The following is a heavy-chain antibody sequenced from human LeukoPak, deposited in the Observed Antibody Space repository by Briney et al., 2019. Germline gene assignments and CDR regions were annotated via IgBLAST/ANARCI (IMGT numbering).Heavy chain of an antibody. CDR3: ARGFYSSSWYYYYYYYMDV. D-gene: IGHD6-13*01. Sequence: GGSLRLSCAASGFTVSRNYMSWVRQAPGKGLEWVSGINWNGGSTGYADSVKGRFTISRDNAKNSLYLQMNSLRAEDTAVYYCARGFYSSSWYYYYYYYMDVWGKGTTDTISS. CDR2: INWNGGST. V-gene: IGHV3-20*04. CDR1: GFTVSRNY. J-gene: IGHJ6*03.